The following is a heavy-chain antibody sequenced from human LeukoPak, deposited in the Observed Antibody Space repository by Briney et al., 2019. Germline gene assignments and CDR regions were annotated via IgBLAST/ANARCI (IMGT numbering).Heavy chain of an antibody. D-gene: IGHD3-22*01. CDR2: ISSSSSYI. CDR3: ARDVYYDSSGYHSAFDY. CDR1: GFTFSSYS. J-gene: IGHJ4*02. Sequence: GGSLRLSCAASGFTFSSYSMNWVRQAPGKGLEWVSSISSSSSYIYYADSVKGRFTISRDNAKNSLYLQMNSPRAEDTAVYYCARDVYYDSSGYHSAFDYWGQGTLVTVSS. V-gene: IGHV3-21*01.